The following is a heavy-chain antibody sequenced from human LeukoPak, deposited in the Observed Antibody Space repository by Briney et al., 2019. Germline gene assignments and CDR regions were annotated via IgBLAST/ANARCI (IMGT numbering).Heavy chain of an antibody. CDR1: GFTFSSYE. CDR2: LASSGTSI. Sequence: PGGSLRLSCAASGFTFSSYEMIWVRQAPGKGLEWVSYLASSGTSIYYADSVKGRFTLSRDNTKNSLYLQMNSLRAEDTAVYYCARVRPTIFGVIIEPYFDYWGQGTLVTVSS. V-gene: IGHV3-48*03. D-gene: IGHD3-3*01. CDR3: ARVRPTIFGVIIEPYFDY. J-gene: IGHJ4*02.